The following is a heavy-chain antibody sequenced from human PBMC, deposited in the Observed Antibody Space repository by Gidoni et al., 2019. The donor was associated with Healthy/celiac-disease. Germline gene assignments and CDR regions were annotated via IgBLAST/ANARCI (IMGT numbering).Heavy chain of an antibody. Sequence: EVQLVESGGGLVQPGGSLRLSCAASGFTFSSYAMSWVRQAPGKGLEWVSAISGSGGSTYYADSVKGRFTISRDNSKNTLYLQMNSLRAEDTAVYYCAKGLLLGTNFDWLLLSFDYWGQGTLVTVSS. J-gene: IGHJ4*02. CDR1: GFTFSSYA. CDR2: ISGSGGST. CDR3: AKGLLLGTNFDWLLLSFDY. V-gene: IGHV3-23*04. D-gene: IGHD3-9*01.